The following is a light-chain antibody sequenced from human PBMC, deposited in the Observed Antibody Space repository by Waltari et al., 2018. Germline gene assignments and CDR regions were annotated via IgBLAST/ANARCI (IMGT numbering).Light chain of an antibody. CDR2: GHN. CDR1: SSNIGEGYD. Sequence: QSVLTQPPSVSGATGQSITISCTGSSSNIGEGYDVHWYQHLPGTAPKLLIYGHNNRPSGVPDRFSGSKSGTSASLAITGLQAEDEADYYCQSYDSSVSAWVFGGGTKLTVV. CDR3: QSYDSSVSAWV. J-gene: IGLJ3*02. V-gene: IGLV1-40*01.